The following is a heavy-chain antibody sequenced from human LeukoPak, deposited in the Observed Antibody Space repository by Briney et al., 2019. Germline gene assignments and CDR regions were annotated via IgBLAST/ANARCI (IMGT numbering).Heavy chain of an antibody. CDR3: ASRSHADLAAAGTYYFDY. Sequence: ASVKVSCKVSGYTLIESSMQWVRQAPGKGLEWMGGFDPEEGETINAQNFQGRVTMTEDTSTDTAYMDLSSLRSEDTAVYYCASRSHADLAAAGTYYFDYWGQGTLVTVSS. CDR1: GYTLIESS. D-gene: IGHD6-13*01. CDR2: FDPEEGET. V-gene: IGHV1-24*01. J-gene: IGHJ4*02.